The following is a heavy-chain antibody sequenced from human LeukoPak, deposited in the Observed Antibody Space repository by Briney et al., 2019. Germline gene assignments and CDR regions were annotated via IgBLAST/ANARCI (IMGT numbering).Heavy chain of an antibody. Sequence: RSETLSLTCTVSGGSISSSSYYWGWIRQPPGRGLEWIGSIYYSGSTYYNPSLKSRVTISVDTSKNQFSLKLSSVTAADTAVYYCARLYSGSYFDYWGQGTLVTVSS. D-gene: IGHD1-26*01. CDR2: IYYSGST. CDR1: GGSISSSSYY. V-gene: IGHV4-39*07. J-gene: IGHJ4*02. CDR3: ARLYSGSYFDY.